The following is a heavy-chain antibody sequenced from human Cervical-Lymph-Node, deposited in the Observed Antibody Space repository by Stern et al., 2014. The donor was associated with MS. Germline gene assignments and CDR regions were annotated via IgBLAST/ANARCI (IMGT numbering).Heavy chain of an antibody. CDR3: ARDLVAATLRGSFDI. Sequence: EMQLVESGGGLVQPGGSLRLSCAASGFTFRSYWMTLVRQSPGTGLEWGANIKKDGREQCYANHVKGRFSIARDNAKNSLYLQMNSLRVEDTAVYYCARDLVAATLRGSFDIWGRGTMVPVSS. J-gene: IGHJ3*02. CDR2: IKKDGREQ. D-gene: IGHD1-26*01. V-gene: IGHV3-7*01. CDR1: GFTFRSYW.